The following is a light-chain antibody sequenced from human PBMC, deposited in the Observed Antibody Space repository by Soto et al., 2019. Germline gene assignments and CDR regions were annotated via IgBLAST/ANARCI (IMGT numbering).Light chain of an antibody. CDR2: DVN. CDR1: SSDVGGYNY. J-gene: IGLJ2*01. Sequence: QSDLTQPASVSGSPGHSITISCTGTSSDVGGYNYVSWYQQHPGKAPKLMIYDVNTRPSGVSNRFSGSKSGNTASLTISGLQAEDEADYSCSSYTSSISFGGGTKLTVL. V-gene: IGLV2-14*01. CDR3: SSYTSSIS.